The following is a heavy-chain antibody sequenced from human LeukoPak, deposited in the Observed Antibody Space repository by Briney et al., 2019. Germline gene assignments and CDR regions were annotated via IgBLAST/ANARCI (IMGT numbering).Heavy chain of an antibody. CDR1: GYTFTSYG. CDR2: ISAYNGNT. D-gene: IGHD2-2*01. J-gene: IGHJ6*02. CDR3: ARDPYVRSSSRYGMDV. Sequence: ASVKVSCKASGYTFTSYGISWVRQAPGQGLEWMGWISAYNGNTNYAQKLQGRVTMTTDTSTSTAYMELSSLRSDDTAVYNCARDPYVRSSSRYGMDVWGQGTTVTVSS. V-gene: IGHV1-18*01.